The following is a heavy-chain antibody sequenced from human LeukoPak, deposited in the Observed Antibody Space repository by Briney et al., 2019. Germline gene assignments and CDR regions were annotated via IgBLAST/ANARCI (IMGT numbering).Heavy chain of an antibody. D-gene: IGHD3-22*01. CDR3: AAEYYYDSSGYHKPTIDY. V-gene: IGHV3-15*01. Sequence: GGSLRLSCAASGFTFSNAWMSWVRQAPGKGLEWVGRIKSRTDGGTTDYAAPVKGRFTISRDDSKNTLYLQMNSLKTEDTAVYYCAAEYYYDSSGYHKPTIDYWGQGTLVTVSS. CDR2: IKSRTDGGTT. J-gene: IGHJ4*02. CDR1: GFTFSNAW.